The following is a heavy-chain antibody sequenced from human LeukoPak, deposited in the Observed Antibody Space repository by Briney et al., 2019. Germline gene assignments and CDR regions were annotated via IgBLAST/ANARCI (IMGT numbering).Heavy chain of an antibody. Sequence: ETLSLTCIVSGGSISSRSYYWDWIRQAPGKGLEWVSGISGSGGNTYYADSVKGRFTVSRDSSKNTLYLQMNSLRAEDTAVYYCAKDGRVRNGVELDSWGQGTLVTVSS. J-gene: IGHJ4*02. D-gene: IGHD1-26*01. CDR2: ISGSGGNT. CDR1: GGSISSRSYY. CDR3: AKDGRVRNGVELDS. V-gene: IGHV3-23*01.